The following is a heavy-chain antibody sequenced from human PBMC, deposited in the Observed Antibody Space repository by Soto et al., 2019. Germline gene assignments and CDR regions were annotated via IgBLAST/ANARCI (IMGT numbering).Heavy chain of an antibody. CDR3: ARGRRGIAARPLTFDP. CDR1: GGSISSGGYY. D-gene: IGHD6-6*01. V-gene: IGHV4-31*03. Sequence: QVQLQESGPGLVKPSQTLSLTCTVSGGSISSGGYYWSWIRQHPGKGLEWIGYIYYSGSTYYNPSLKSRVTISVDTSKNQFSLKLSSVTAADTAVYYCARGRRGIAARPLTFDPWGQGTLVTVSS. J-gene: IGHJ5*02. CDR2: IYYSGST.